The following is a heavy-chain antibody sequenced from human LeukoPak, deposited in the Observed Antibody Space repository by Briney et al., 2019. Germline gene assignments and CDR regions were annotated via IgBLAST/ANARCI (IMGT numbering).Heavy chain of an antibody. J-gene: IGHJ5*02. Sequence: SQTLSLTCTVSGGSISSGGYYWSWIRQHPGKGLEWIGYIYYSGSTYYNPSLKSRVTISVDTSKNQFSLKLSSVTAADTAVYYCARRPVVPAAISWFDPWGQGTLVTVSS. CDR3: ARRPVVPAAISWFDP. D-gene: IGHD2-2*01. V-gene: IGHV4-31*03. CDR1: GGSISSGGYY. CDR2: IYYSGST.